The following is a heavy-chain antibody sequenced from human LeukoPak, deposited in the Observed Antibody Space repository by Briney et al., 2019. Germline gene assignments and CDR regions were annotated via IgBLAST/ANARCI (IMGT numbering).Heavy chain of an antibody. CDR1: GYSISSGYY. Sequence: SGTLSLTCAVSGYSISSGYYWGWIRQPPGKGLEWIGSIYHSGSTYYNPSLKSRVTISVDTSKNQFSLKLSSVTAADTAVYYCARGRDFWSGYYQTPFDPWGQGTLVTVSS. CDR3: ARGRDFWSGYYQTPFDP. V-gene: IGHV4-38-2*01. D-gene: IGHD3-3*01. J-gene: IGHJ5*02. CDR2: IYHSGST.